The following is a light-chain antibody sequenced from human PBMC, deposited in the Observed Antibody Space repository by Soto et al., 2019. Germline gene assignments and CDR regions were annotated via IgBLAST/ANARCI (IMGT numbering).Light chain of an antibody. CDR1: QSVRSN. V-gene: IGKV3-15*01. J-gene: IGKJ5*01. Sequence: EIVMTQSPATLSVSPGEGASLSCRASQSVRSNLAWYQQKPGQAPRLLIFGASTRATGIPARFSGSGSGTEFTLTIGSLQSEDFAVYYCQQYNKWPPITFGQGTRLEIK. CDR2: GAS. CDR3: QQYNKWPPIT.